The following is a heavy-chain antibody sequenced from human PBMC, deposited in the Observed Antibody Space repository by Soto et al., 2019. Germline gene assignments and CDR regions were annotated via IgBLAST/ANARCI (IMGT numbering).Heavy chain of an antibody. J-gene: IGHJ4*02. Sequence: PSETLSLTCTVSGGSISSYYWSWIRQPPGKGLEWIGYIYYSGSTNYNPSLKSRVTISVDTSKNQFSLKLSSVTAADTAVYYCARALGSYGYFDYWGQGTLVTVSS. CDR1: GGSISSYY. CDR2: IYYSGST. V-gene: IGHV4-59*13. CDR3: ARALGSYGYFDY. D-gene: IGHD5-18*01.